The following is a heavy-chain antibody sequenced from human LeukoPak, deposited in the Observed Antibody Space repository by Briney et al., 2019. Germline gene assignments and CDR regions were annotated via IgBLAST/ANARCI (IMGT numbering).Heavy chain of an antibody. CDR1: GGSISSGGYY. J-gene: IGHJ3*02. V-gene: IGHV4-30-2*01. CDR3: ARGYTIFGVVIVHDAFDI. D-gene: IGHD3-3*01. CDR2: IYHSGST. Sequence: SETLSLTCTVSGGSISSGGYYWSWIRQPPGKGLEWIGYIYHSGSTYYNPSLKSRVTISVDRSKNQFSLKLSSVTAADTAVYYCARGYTIFGVVIVHDAFDIWGQGTMVTVSS.